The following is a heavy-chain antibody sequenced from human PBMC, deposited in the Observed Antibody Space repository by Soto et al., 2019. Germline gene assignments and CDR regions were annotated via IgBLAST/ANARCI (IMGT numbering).Heavy chain of an antibody. V-gene: IGHV4-39*01. D-gene: IGHD5-12*01. Sequence: QLQLQESGPGLVKPSETLSLTCTVSGGSISSSSYYWGWIRQPPGKGLEWIGSIYYSGSTYYNPSLKSRVTISVDTSKNQFSLKLSSVTAADTAVYYCASRYSGYAWYFDYWGQGTLVTVSS. CDR3: ASRYSGYAWYFDY. CDR2: IYYSGST. J-gene: IGHJ4*02. CDR1: GGSISSSSYY.